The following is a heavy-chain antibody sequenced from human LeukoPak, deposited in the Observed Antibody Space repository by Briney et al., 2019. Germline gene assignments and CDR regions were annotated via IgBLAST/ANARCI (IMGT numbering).Heavy chain of an antibody. Sequence: PSETLSLTCTVSGGSISSYYWSWIRQPPGKGLEWIGYIYYSGSTNYNPSLKSRVTISVDTSKNQFSLKLNSVTPEDTALYYCARGGLVRGSINSLIGFDIWGQGIMVTVSS. CDR1: GGSISSYY. D-gene: IGHD3-10*01. CDR3: ARGGLVRGSINSLIGFDI. J-gene: IGHJ3*02. CDR2: IYYSGST. V-gene: IGHV4-59*12.